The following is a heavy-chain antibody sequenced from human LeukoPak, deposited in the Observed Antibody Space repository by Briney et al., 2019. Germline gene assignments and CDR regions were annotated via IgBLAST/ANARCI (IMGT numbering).Heavy chain of an antibody. J-gene: IGHJ4*02. CDR1: GGSISSSNW. D-gene: IGHD3-10*01. Sequence: SETLSLTCAVSGGSISSSNWWSWVRQPPGKGLEWIGEIYHSGSTNYNPSLKSRVTISVDKSKNQFSLKLSSVTAADTAVYYCAGQRITMVRGVDYWGQGTLVTVSS. CDR2: IYHSGST. V-gene: IGHV4-4*02. CDR3: AGQRITMVRGVDY.